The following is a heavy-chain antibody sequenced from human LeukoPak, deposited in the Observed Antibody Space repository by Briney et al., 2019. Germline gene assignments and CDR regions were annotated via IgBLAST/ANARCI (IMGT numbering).Heavy chain of an antibody. CDR2: IYHNGDT. J-gene: IGHJ3*02. CDR1: GDSINSGDFY. Sequence: PSETLSLTCTVSGDSINSGDFYWSWIRQPPGKGLEWIGSIYHNGDTYDRSSLNSRVTISIDTSKNQFSLMLTSVTAADTAVYSCARHRLEGDTFDIWGQGTMVTVSS. V-gene: IGHV4-39*01. CDR3: ARHRLEGDTFDI. D-gene: IGHD3-3*01.